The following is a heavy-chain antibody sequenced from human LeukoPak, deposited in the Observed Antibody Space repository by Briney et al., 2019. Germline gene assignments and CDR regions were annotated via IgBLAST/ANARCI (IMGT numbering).Heavy chain of an antibody. CDR3: ARGLHDRSWYGAH. CDR2: LPPDGSYQ. CDR1: GFTFSDYT. V-gene: IGHV3-30*04. D-gene: IGHD6-13*01. J-gene: IGHJ4*02. Sequence: PGGSLRLSCAASGFTFSDYTMQWVRQAPGKGLEWVALLPPDGSYQYYADSLKARFTISRDNFKNALYLQMNSLRLEDTAVYYCARGLHDRSWYGAHWGQGTLLSVSS.